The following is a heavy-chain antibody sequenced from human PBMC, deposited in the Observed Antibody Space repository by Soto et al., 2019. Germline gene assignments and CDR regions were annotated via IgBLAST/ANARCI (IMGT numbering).Heavy chain of an antibody. CDR1: GYTFTRYG. Sequence: QVQQVQSGAEVKNPGASVKVSYKASGYTFTRYGIGWARQAPGQGLEWMGWINTYNGNTNYAQNVQGRVTLTTDTSTSTAYMELRSLRSNDTAIYYCAMVDVYVTPSPQDVWGQGTTVIVSS. CDR3: AMVDVYVTPSPQDV. D-gene: IGHD3-16*01. V-gene: IGHV1-18*01. J-gene: IGHJ6*02. CDR2: INTYNGNT.